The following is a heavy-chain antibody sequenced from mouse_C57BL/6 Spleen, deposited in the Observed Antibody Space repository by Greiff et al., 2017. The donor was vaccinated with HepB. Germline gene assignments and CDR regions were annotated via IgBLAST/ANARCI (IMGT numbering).Heavy chain of an antibody. V-gene: IGHV1-82*01. CDR1: GYAFSSYW. Sequence: VQLQQSGPELVKPGASVKISCKASGYAFSSYWMNWVKQRPGKGLEWIGRIYPGDGDTNYNGKFKGKAILTTDKSSSTAYMQLSSLTSEESAVYFCASEDYYGWSWYFDVWGTGTTVTVSS. CDR2: IYPGDGDT. CDR3: ASEDYYGWSWYFDV. D-gene: IGHD1-1*01. J-gene: IGHJ1*03.